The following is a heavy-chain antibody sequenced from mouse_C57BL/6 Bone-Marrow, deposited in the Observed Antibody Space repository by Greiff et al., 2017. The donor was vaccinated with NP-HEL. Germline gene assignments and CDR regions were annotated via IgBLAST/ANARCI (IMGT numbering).Heavy chain of an antibody. D-gene: IGHD1-1*01. V-gene: IGHV7-1*01. CDR2: SRNKANDYTT. CDR1: GFTFSDFY. CDR3: ARDAITTVVAPYWYFDV. J-gene: IGHJ1*03. Sequence: EVQGVESGGGLVQSGRSLRLSCATSGFTFSDFYMEWVRQAPGKGLEWIAASRNKANDYTTEYSASVKGRFIVSRDTSQSILYLQMNDLRAEDTAIYYCARDAITTVVAPYWYFDVWGTGTTVTVSS.